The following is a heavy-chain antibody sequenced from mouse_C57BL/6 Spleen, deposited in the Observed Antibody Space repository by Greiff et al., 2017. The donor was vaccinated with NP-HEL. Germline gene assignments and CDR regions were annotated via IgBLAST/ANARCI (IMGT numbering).Heavy chain of an antibody. D-gene: IGHD1-1*01. J-gene: IGHJ4*01. V-gene: IGHV1-53*01. CDR2: INPSNGGT. Sequence: QVHVKQPGTELVKPGASVKLSCKASGYTFTSYWMHWVKQRPGQGLEWIGNINPSNGGTNYNEKFKSKATLTVDKSSSTAYMQLSSLTSEDSAVYYCARCRSSYYAMDYWGQGTSVTVSS. CDR3: ARCRSSYYAMDY. CDR1: GYTFTSYW.